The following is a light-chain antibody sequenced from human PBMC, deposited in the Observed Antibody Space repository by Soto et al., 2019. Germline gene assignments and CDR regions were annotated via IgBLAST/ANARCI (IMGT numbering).Light chain of an antibody. V-gene: IGKV3-11*01. CDR1: QSVSTY. CDR2: DAS. CDR3: QQRSNWPRGLT. Sequence: EIVMTQSPATLSVSPGERATLSCRASQSVSTYLAWYQQKPGQAPRLLIYDASNRATGIPARFSGSGSGTDFTLTISSLEPEDFAVYYCQQRSNWPRGLTFGGGTKVDIK. J-gene: IGKJ4*01.